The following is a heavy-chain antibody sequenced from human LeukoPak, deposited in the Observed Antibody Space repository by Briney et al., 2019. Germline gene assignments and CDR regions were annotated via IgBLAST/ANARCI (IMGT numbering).Heavy chain of an antibody. D-gene: IGHD3-22*01. CDR3: ARGYYYDSSGYYPYFDY. V-gene: IGHV3-53*01. J-gene: IGHJ4*02. Sequence: PGGSLRLSCAASGFTFNDCSMNWVRQAPGKGLEWVSVIYSGGSTYYADSVKGRFTISRDNSKNTLYLQMNSLRAEDTAVYYCARGYYYDSSGYYPYFDYWGQGTLVTVSS. CDR2: IYSGGST. CDR1: GFTFNDCS.